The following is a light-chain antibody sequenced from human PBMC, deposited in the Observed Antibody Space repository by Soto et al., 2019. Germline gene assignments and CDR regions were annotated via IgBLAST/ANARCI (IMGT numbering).Light chain of an antibody. CDR1: SSNIGAGYD. CDR2: GNS. V-gene: IGLV1-40*01. Sequence: QSVLTQPPSVSRAPGQRVTISCTGSSSNIGAGYDVHWYQQLPGTAPKLLIYGNSNRPSGVPDRFSGSKSGTSASLAITGLQAEDEADYYCQCYDSSLSGWVFGGGTKVTVL. J-gene: IGLJ3*02. CDR3: QCYDSSLSGWV.